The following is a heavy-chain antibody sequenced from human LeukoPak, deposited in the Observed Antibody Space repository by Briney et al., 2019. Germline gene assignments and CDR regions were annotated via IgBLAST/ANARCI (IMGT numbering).Heavy chain of an antibody. J-gene: IGHJ6*03. Sequence: SETLSLTCAVYGGSFSGYYWSWIRQPPGKGLEWIGEINHSGSTIYNPSLKSRVTISVDTSKNQFSLKLSSVTAADTAVYYCARGRIAARPLYYYYYMDVWGKGTTVTVSS. CDR1: GGSFSGYY. CDR3: ARGRIAARPLYYYYYMDV. V-gene: IGHV4-34*01. CDR2: INHSGST. D-gene: IGHD6-6*01.